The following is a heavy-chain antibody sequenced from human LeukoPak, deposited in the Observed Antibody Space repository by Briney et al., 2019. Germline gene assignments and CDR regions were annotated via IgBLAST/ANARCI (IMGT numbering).Heavy chain of an antibody. Sequence: GASVKVSCKASGGTFSSYAISWVRQAPGQGLEWMGRIIPILGIANYAQKFQGRVTITADKSTSTAYMELSSLRSEDTAVYYCARDQFPYYYDSSGAPSFDYWGQGTLVTVSS. J-gene: IGHJ4*02. V-gene: IGHV1-69*04. CDR3: ARDQFPYYYDSSGAPSFDY. D-gene: IGHD3-22*01. CDR2: IIPILGIA. CDR1: GGTFSSYA.